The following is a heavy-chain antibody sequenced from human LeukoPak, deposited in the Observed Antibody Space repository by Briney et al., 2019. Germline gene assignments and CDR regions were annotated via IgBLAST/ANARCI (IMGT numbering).Heavy chain of an antibody. Sequence: GASVKVSCKASGGTFSSYAISWVRQAPGQGLEWMGRIIPILGIANYAQKFQGRVTITADKSTSTAYMELSSLRSEDTAVYYCASPWGSAMAAWGYWGQGTLVTVSS. CDR3: ASPWGSAMAAWGY. D-gene: IGHD5-18*01. CDR2: IIPILGIA. J-gene: IGHJ4*02. V-gene: IGHV1-69*04. CDR1: GGTFSSYA.